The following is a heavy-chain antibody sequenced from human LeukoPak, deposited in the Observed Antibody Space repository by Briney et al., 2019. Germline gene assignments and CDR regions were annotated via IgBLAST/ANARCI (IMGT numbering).Heavy chain of an antibody. CDR1: GFTFSTFA. V-gene: IGHV3-23*01. Sequence: GGSLRLSCSASGFTFSTFAMNWVRQAPGKGLEWVSAVSDRGGSTYYADSVKGRFTISRDNSKNTLYLQINSLRAEDSAAYYCAKGGGWLYYFDCWGQGTLVTVSS. CDR2: VSDRGGST. D-gene: IGHD5-24*01. J-gene: IGHJ4*02. CDR3: AKGGGWLYYFDC.